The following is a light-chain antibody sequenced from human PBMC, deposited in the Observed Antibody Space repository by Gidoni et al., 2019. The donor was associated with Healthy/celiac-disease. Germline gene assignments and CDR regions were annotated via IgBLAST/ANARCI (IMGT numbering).Light chain of an antibody. CDR3: QQRSNWPPFT. J-gene: IGKJ3*01. CDR2: DAS. Sequence: EIVLTQSPATLSLSPGERATLSCRASQSVSSYLAWYQQKPGQAPRLLIYDASNRATGIPARFSGSGSGTDFTLTISSLEPEEFAVYYCQQRSNWPPFTFGPETKVDIK. CDR1: QSVSSY. V-gene: IGKV3-11*01.